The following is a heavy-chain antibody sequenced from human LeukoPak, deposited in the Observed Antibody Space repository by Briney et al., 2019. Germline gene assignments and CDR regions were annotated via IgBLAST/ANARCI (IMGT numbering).Heavy chain of an antibody. D-gene: IGHD2-2*01. CDR2: IYSSGST. CDR1: GGSISSDY. CDR3: ARGEVVVPAATLDY. J-gene: IGHJ4*02. V-gene: IGHV4-4*07. Sequence: SETLSLTCTVSGGSISSDYWSWIRQPAGKGLEWLGHIYSSGSTNYNPSLKSRVTMSVDTSKNQFSLKLSSVTAADTAVYYCARGEVVVPAATLDYWGQGTLVTVSS.